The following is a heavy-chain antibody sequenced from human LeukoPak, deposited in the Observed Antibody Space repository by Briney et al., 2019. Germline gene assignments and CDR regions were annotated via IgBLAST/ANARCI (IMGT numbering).Heavy chain of an antibody. CDR2: VNPNSGGT. Sequence: ASVKVSCKASGYTFTGYYMHWVRQAPGQGLEWMGWVNPNSGGTNYAQKFQGRATMTRDTSISTAYMELSRLRSDDTAVYYCARANSYGSGSLVNWGQGTLVTVSS. J-gene: IGHJ4*02. V-gene: IGHV1-2*02. D-gene: IGHD3-10*01. CDR3: ARANSYGSGSLVN. CDR1: GYTFTGYY.